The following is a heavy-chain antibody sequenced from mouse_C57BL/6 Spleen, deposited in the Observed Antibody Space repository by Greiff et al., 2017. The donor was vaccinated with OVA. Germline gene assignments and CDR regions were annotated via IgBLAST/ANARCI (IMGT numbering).Heavy chain of an antibody. Sequence: QVQLQQSGPELVKPGASVKISCKASGYAFSSSWMNWVKQRPGKGLEWIGGIYPGDGDTNYNGKFKGTATLTADKSSSTAYMQISSLTSEDSAVYFCACPLRRYLDAMDYWGQGTSVTVSS. V-gene: IGHV1-82*01. CDR1: GYAFSSSW. J-gene: IGHJ4*01. D-gene: IGHD1-1*01. CDR2: IYPGDGDT. CDR3: ACPLRRYLDAMDY.